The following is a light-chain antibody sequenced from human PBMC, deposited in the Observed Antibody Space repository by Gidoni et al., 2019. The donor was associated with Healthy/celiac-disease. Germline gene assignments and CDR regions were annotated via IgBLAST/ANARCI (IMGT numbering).Light chain of an antibody. CDR2: DAS. Sequence: DIQMTQSPSSLSASVGDRVTITCQASQDISNYLNWYQQKPGKAPKLLIYDASKLETGVPSRFSGSGSGTDFTFTISSRQPEDIATYYCQQYDNLPITFGQGTRLEIK. CDR1: QDISNY. CDR3: QQYDNLPIT. J-gene: IGKJ5*01. V-gene: IGKV1-33*01.